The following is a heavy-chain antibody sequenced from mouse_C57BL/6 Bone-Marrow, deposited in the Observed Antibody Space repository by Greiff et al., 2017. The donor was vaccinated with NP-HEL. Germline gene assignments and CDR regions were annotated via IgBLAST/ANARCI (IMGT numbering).Heavy chain of an antibody. CDR1: GYTFTDYY. J-gene: IGHJ3*01. CDR3: AREAKRYGNYKPAWFAY. D-gene: IGHD2-10*02. CDR2: IGPGSGST. V-gene: IGHV1-77*01. Sequence: QVQLQQSGAELVKPGASVKISCKASGYTFTDYYINWVKQRPGQGLEWIGKIGPGSGSTYYNEKFKGKATLTADKSSSTAYMQLSSLTSEDSAVYFCAREAKRYGNYKPAWFAYWGQGTLVTVSA.